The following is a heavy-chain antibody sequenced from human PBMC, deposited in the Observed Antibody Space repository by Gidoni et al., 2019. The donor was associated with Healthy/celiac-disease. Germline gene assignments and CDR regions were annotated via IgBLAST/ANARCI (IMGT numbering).Heavy chain of an antibody. CDR2: ISYDGSNK. V-gene: IGHV3-30*18. CDR3: AKVSGSYTFDY. CDR1: GFTFSSYG. J-gene: IGHJ4*02. D-gene: IGHD1-26*01. Sequence: QVQLVESGGGVVQPGRSLRLSCAASGFTFSSYGMPWVRQAPGKGLEWVAVISYDGSNKYYADSVKGRFTISRDNSKNTLYLQMNSLRAEDTAVYYCAKVSGSYTFDYWGQGTLVTVSS.